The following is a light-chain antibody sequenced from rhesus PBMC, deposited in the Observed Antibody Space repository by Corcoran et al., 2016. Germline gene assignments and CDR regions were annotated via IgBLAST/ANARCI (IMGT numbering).Light chain of an antibody. CDR2: GAS. V-gene: IGKV3S9*01. CDR1: QSISSY. J-gene: IGKJ1*01. Sequence: EIVMTQSPATLSLSPGERATLSCRASQSISSYVAWYQQKPEQAPRLLIHGASRRATGFPDRFSGSGSGTDFTLILSSLEPENVGVYYCQQYNNWRTFGQGTKVEIE. CDR3: QQYNNWRT.